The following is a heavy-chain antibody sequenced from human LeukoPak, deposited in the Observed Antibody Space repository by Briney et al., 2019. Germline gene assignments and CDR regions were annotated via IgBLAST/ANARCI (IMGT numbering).Heavy chain of an antibody. CDR1: GFTFSSYA. V-gene: IGHV3-48*01. Sequence: GGSLRLSCAASGFTFSSYAMSWVRQAPGKGLEWVSYISSSSSTIYYADSVKGRFTISRDNAKNSLYLQMNSLRAEDTAVYYCARNGDYLIDYWGQGTLVTVSS. CDR3: ARNGDYLIDY. CDR2: ISSSSSTI. D-gene: IGHD4-17*01. J-gene: IGHJ4*02.